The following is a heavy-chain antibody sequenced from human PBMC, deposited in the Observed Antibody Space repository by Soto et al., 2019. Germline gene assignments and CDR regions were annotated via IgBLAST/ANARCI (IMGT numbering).Heavy chain of an antibody. J-gene: IGHJ4*02. CDR3: ARQKVVVVPAAPDY. CDR2: INHSGST. V-gene: IGHV4-34*01. D-gene: IGHD2-2*01. Sequence: SETLSLTCAVYGGSFSGYYWSWIRQPPGKGLEWIGEINHSGSTNYNPSLKSRVTISVDTSKNQFSLKLSSVTAADTAVYYCARQKVVVVPAAPDYWGQGTLVYVSS. CDR1: GGSFSGYY.